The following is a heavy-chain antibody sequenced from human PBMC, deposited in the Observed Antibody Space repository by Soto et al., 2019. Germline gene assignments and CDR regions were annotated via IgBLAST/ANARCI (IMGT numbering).Heavy chain of an antibody. J-gene: IGHJ4*01. Sequence: EVQLVESGGGLIQPGGSLRLSCAVSGFTVSNNYMSWVRQAPGKGLEGVSVIYSGGYTAYGDSVKGRFTISRDNPKNPLFPQMKPVRAADPAMVYWVTHGGGGGYWGHGTLVTVSS. V-gene: IGHV3-53*01. D-gene: IGHD3-16*01. CDR3: VTHGGGGGY. CDR1: GFTVSNNY. CDR2: IYSGGYT.